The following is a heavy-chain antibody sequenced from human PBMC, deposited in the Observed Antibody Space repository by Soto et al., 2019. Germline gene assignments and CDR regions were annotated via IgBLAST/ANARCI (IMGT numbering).Heavy chain of an antibody. Sequence: SETLSLTCAVSGDSISSGGYSWSWIRQPPGKGLEWIGYIYHSGSTYYNPSLKSRVTISIDRSKNQFSLKLSSVTAADTAVYYCARVPDRWGQGTLVTVSS. V-gene: IGHV4-30-2*01. D-gene: IGHD2-2*01. CDR3: ARVPDR. J-gene: IGHJ5*02. CDR2: IYHSGST. CDR1: GDSISSGGYS.